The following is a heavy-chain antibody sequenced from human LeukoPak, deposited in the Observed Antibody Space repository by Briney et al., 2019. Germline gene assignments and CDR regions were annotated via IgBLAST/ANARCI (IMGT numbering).Heavy chain of an antibody. V-gene: IGHV1-2*02. D-gene: IGHD6-6*01. CDR2: INPNSGGT. CDR1: GYTFTGYY. J-gene: IGHJ4*02. Sequence: GASVKVSCKASGYTFTGYYMHWVRQAPGQGLAWMGWINPNSGGTNYAQKFQGRVTMTRDTSISTAYMELSRLRSDDTAVYYCARKYSGSSAMGYWGQGTLVTVSS. CDR3: ARKYSGSSAMGY.